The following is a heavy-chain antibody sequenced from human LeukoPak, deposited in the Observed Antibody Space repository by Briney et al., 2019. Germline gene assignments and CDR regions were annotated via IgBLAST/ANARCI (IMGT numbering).Heavy chain of an antibody. J-gene: IGHJ4*02. CDR2: INPNHGGT. CDR3: ARDYCSSTSCRLDY. D-gene: IGHD2-2*01. Sequence: ASVKVSCKASGYTFTGYYMHWVRQAPGQGLEGMGWINPNHGGTNYAQKFQGRVPMTRDTSISTAYMELSRLRSDDTAVYYCARDYCSSTSCRLDYWGRGTLVSVSS. V-gene: IGHV1-2*02. CDR1: GYTFTGYY.